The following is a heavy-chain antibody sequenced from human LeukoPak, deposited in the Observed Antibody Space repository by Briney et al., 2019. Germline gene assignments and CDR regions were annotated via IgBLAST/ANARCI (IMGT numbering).Heavy chain of an antibody. CDR3: AQGHFDY. V-gene: IGHV3-30*18. Sequence: GGSLRLSCAASGFTFSSYGMRWVRRAPGKGLEWVAVISYDGSNKYYADSVKGRFTISRDNSKNTLYLQMNSLRAEDTAVYYCAQGHFDYWGQGTLATVSS. J-gene: IGHJ4*02. CDR1: GFTFSSYG. CDR2: ISYDGSNK.